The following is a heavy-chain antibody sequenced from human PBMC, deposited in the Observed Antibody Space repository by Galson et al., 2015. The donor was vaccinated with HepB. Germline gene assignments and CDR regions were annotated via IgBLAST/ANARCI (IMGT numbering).Heavy chain of an antibody. CDR1: GFNFGDYA. J-gene: IGHJ4*02. D-gene: IGHD7-27*01. Sequence: SLRLSCASSGFNFGDYAASWLRQAPGKGLEWLSFIRSKANGGTTEYAASLEGRFTISRDDSEGIAYLQMNSLKTEDTAVYYCTSGAGYWGQGTLVTVSS. CDR3: TSGAGY. CDR2: IRSKANGGTT. V-gene: IGHV3-49*03.